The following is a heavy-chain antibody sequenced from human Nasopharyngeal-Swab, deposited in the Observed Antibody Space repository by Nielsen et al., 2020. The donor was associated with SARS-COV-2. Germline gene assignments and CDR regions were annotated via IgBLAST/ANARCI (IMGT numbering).Heavy chain of an antibody. CDR3: ATIAVAQVIADDY. V-gene: IGHV1-24*01. CDR1: GYTLTELS. Sequence: ASVKVSCKVSGYTLTELSMHWVRQAPGKGLEWMGGFGPENVETIYAQKFQGRVSMTEDTSTDTAYMELSSLRSEDTAVYYCATIAVAQVIADDYWGQGTLVTVSS. D-gene: IGHD6-19*01. CDR2: FGPENVET. J-gene: IGHJ4*02.